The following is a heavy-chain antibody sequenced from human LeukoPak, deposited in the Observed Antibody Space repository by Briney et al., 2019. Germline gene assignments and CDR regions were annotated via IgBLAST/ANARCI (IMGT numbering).Heavy chain of an antibody. D-gene: IGHD4-17*01. Sequence: GASVKVSCKASGYTFTGYYMHWVRQAPGQGLEWMGIINPSGGSTSYAQKFQGRVTMTRDMSTSTVYMELSSLRSEDTAVYYCARDNPAVTTVDYWGQGTLVTVSS. CDR2: INPSGGST. V-gene: IGHV1-46*01. CDR1: GYTFTGYY. CDR3: ARDNPAVTTVDY. J-gene: IGHJ4*02.